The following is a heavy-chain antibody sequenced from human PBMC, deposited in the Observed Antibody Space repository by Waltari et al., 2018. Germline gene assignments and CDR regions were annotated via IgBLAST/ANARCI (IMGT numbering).Heavy chain of an antibody. V-gene: IGHV3-30-3*01. D-gene: IGHD6-13*01. J-gene: IGHJ3*02. CDR2: VSSDGADR. CDR1: GFRFSPSA. Sequence: QVQLVASWGGVVQPGGSLQLSCTASGFRFSPSAMHRVRQTPGKGLEWVAVVSSDGADRRYSDSVQGRFSISRDNSKNTMYLQMDSLRAEDTAVYYCARDNPYSSSWLTFFDTFDIWGQGTMVTVSS. CDR3: ARDNPYSSSWLTFFDTFDI.